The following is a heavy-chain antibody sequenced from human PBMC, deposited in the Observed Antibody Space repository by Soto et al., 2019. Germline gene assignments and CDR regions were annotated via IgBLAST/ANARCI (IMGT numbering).Heavy chain of an antibody. J-gene: IGHJ3*02. CDR1: GFSLSNARMG. V-gene: IGHV2-26*01. Sequence: QVTLKESGPVLVKPTETLTLTCTVSGFSLSNARMGVSWIRQPPGKALEWLAHIFSNDEKSYRTSLKSRLTISKDTSKSQVVLTMTNMDPMDTATYYCAPTFTKMVVMEAFDIWGQGTMFTVSS. D-gene: IGHD2-15*01. CDR3: APTFTKMVVMEAFDI. CDR2: IFSNDEK.